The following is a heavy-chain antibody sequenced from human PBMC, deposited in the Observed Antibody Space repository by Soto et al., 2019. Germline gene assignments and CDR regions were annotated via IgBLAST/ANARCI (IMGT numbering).Heavy chain of an antibody. CDR1: GFSLSTSGVG. V-gene: IGHV2-5*02. J-gene: IGHJ4*02. CDR2: IYWDDDK. Sequence: QITLKESGPTLVMPTQTLTLTCTFSGFSLSTSGVGVGWVRQPPGKAPEWLAFIYWDDDKRYNPSLKSRLTSSKETSKNLVVLIMDKVDPVDTATYFCAHRLPGSITGWDTGIFDHWGQGTLVTVSS. CDR3: AHRLPGSITGWDTGIFDH. D-gene: IGHD3-10*01.